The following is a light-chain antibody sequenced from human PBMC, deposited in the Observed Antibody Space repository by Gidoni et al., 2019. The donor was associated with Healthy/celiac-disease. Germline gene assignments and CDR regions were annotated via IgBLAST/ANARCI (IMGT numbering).Light chain of an antibody. CDR3: QQYGSSPFT. J-gene: IGKJ3*01. CDR2: GAS. Sequence: EMVLTQSPGTLSLSPGERATLSCRASQSVSSSYLAWYQHKPGQAPRLLIYGASSRATGIPDRFSGSGSGTDFPLTISRLEPEDFAVYYCQQYGSSPFTFGPGTKVDIK. CDR1: QSVSSSY. V-gene: IGKV3-20*01.